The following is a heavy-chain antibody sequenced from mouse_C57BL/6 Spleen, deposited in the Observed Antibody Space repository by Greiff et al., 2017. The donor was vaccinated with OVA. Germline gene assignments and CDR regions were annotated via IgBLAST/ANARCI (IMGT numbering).Heavy chain of an antibody. CDR2: INPNNGGT. CDR3: ARRGGGSRHWYFDV. D-gene: IGHD1-1*01. CDR1: GYTFTDYN. V-gene: IGHV1-18*01. Sequence: EVQLQQSGPELVKPGASVKIPCKASGYTFTDYNMDWVKQSHGKSLEWIGDINPNNGGTIYNQKFKGKATLTVDKSSSTAYMELRSLTSEDTAVYYCARRGGGSRHWYFDVWGTGTTVTVSS. J-gene: IGHJ1*03.